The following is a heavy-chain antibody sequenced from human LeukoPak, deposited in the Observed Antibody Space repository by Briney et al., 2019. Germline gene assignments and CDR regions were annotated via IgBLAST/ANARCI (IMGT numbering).Heavy chain of an antibody. CDR2: YINGAYINDAGGT. V-gene: IGHV4-38-2*02. CDR1: GYSISSGYY. J-gene: IGHJ4*02. Sequence: PSETLSLTCTVSGYSISSGYYWGWIRPPPGKALEWIGYINGAYINDAGGTKYTAALESRVTMSADSAKNQLSLKLSSVTAADTAVYYCARDGMGFLHLAFWGQGILVTVSS. D-gene: IGHD1-14*01. CDR3: ARDGMGFLHLAF.